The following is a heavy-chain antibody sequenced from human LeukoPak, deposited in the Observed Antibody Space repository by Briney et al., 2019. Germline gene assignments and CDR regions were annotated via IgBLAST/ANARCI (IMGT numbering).Heavy chain of an antibody. CDR3: ASPGYSSGWSLDY. D-gene: IGHD6-19*01. CDR2: IYPGDSDT. V-gene: IGHV5-51*01. Sequence: GESLKISCKGSGYSFSSYWIGWVRQLPGKGLEWMGIIYPGDSDTRYSPSFQGQVTISADKSISTAYLQWSSLKASDTAMYYCASPGYSSGWSLDYWGQGTLSPSPQ. CDR1: GYSFSSYW. J-gene: IGHJ4*02.